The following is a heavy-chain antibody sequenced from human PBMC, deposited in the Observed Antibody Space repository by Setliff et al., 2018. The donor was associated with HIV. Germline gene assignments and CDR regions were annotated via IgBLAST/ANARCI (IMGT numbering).Heavy chain of an antibody. D-gene: IGHD6-13*01. CDR2: ISPHSGNS. Sequence: ASVKVSCKASGDTITNYGLSWVRQTPGQGLEWMGWISPHSGNSDCAEKFQDRVTMTVDTATNTAYMGLTSLRSEDTAVYYCATDHSEELVFDCWGQGTLVTVSS. CDR3: ATDHSEELVFDC. CDR1: GDTITNYG. V-gene: IGHV1-18*01. J-gene: IGHJ4*02.